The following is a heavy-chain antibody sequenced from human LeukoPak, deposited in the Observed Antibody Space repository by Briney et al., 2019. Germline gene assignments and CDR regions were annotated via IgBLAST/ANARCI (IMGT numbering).Heavy chain of an antibody. J-gene: IGHJ4*02. Sequence: GGSLRLSCAASGFTFSSYAMSWVRQAPGKGLEWVSAISGSGGSTHYADSVKGRFTISRDNSKNTLYLQMNSLRAEDTAVYYCAKEQYDYVWGSTFYYFDYWGQGTLVTVSS. CDR2: ISGSGGST. D-gene: IGHD3-16*01. V-gene: IGHV3-23*01. CDR3: AKEQYDYVWGSTFYYFDY. CDR1: GFTFSSYA.